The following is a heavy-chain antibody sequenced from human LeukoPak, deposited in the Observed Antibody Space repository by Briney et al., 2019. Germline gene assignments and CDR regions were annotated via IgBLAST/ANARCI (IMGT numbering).Heavy chain of an antibody. D-gene: IGHD3-10*01. Sequence: GSSGKVSCKASGGTFSGYAISLVRQAPGQGLEWMGGIIPIFGTANYSQKFQGRVTITADESTRPAYMELSSLRSEDTAVYYCARGPFQITMVRGVIPGPLDYWGQGTLVTVSS. CDR1: GGTFSGYA. CDR3: ARGPFQITMVRGVIPGPLDY. CDR2: IIPIFGTA. V-gene: IGHV1-69*01. J-gene: IGHJ4*02.